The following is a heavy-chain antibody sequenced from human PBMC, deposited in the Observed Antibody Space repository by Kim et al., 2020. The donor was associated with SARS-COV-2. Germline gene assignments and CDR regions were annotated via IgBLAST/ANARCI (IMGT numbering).Heavy chain of an antibody. D-gene: IGHD2-21*02. Sequence: GGSLRPSCSASGFTFSSYAMHWVRQAPGKGLEYVSAISSNGGSTYYADSVKGRFTISRDNSKNTLYLQMSSLRAEDTAVYYCVKDRAIVVVTAPLDYWGQGTLVTVSS. J-gene: IGHJ4*02. CDR1: GFTFSSYA. CDR2: ISSNGGST. V-gene: IGHV3-64D*09. CDR3: VKDRAIVVVTAPLDY.